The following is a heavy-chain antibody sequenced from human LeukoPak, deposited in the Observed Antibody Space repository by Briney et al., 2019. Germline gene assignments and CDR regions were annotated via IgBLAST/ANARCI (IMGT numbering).Heavy chain of an antibody. CDR3: ASRALVTIFGVVTDHYYYGMDV. CDR2: INHSGST. V-gene: IGHV4-34*01. D-gene: IGHD3-3*01. CDR1: GGSISGYY. Sequence: PSETLSLTCIVSGGSISGYYWSWIRQPPGKGLEWIGEINHSGSTNYNPSLKSRVTISVDTSKNQFSLKLSSVTAADTAVYYCASRALVTIFGVVTDHYYYGMDVWDQGTTVTVSS. J-gene: IGHJ6*02.